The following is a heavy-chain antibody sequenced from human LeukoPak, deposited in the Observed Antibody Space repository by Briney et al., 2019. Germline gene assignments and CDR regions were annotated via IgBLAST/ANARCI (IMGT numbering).Heavy chain of an antibody. V-gene: IGHV3-7*01. CDR1: GFTFSNYC. CDR3: ARNENSGWGYFDY. J-gene: IGHJ4*02. CDR2: IKQDGSER. D-gene: IGHD5-12*01. Sequence: GGSVRLSCAASGFTFSNYCMSWVRQAPGKGLEWVANIKQDGSERYYVDSVKGRFTISRDNAKNSLYLQMTSLRAGDTAVYYCARNENSGWGYFDYWDQGTLVTVSS.